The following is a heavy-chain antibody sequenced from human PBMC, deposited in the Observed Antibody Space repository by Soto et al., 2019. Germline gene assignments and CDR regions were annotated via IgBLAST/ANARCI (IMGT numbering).Heavy chain of an antibody. CDR2: VTTMSGTM. V-gene: IGHV3-48*02. J-gene: IGHJ3*01. CDR1: GFSFSSYT. CDR3: ARDSVYAFDF. Sequence: EVQLVESGGGLVQPGGSLTLSCAAYGFSFSSYTMNWVRQAPGKGLEWISYVTTMSGTMSYADSVRGRFTISRDNAKSSLYLQMNNLRDEDTAVYYCARDSVYAFDFWGQGAMVTVSS.